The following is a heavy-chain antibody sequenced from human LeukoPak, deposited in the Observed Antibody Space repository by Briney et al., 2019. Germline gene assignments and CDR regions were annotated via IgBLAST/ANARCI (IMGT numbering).Heavy chain of an antibody. CDR1: GYTFTTYD. D-gene: IGHD3-10*01. CDR2: MNPNSGNT. J-gene: IGHJ6*04. V-gene: IGHV1-8*01. CDR3: AKERHFGSGREGLDV. Sequence: GASVKVSCKASGYTFTTYDINWVRQATGQGLGWMGWMNPNSGNTGYAQKFQGRVTMTRNTSISTAYMELSSLRSEDTAVYYCAKERHFGSGREGLDVWGNGTTVTVSS.